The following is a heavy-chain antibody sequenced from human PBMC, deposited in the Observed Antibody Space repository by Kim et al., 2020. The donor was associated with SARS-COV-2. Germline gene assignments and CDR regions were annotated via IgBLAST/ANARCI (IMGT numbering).Heavy chain of an antibody. V-gene: IGHV3-33*06. CDR2: K. CDR3: AKEDFAKVTYDS. Sequence: KNDPASMQGRFTISRDNSRNMLQLEMDSLRAEDTALYFCAKEDFAKVTYDSWGQGTRVTVSS. J-gene: IGHJ5*01.